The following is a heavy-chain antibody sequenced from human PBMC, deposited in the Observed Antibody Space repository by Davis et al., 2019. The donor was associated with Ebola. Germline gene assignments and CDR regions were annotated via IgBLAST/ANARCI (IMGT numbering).Heavy chain of an antibody. V-gene: IGHV5-51*01. D-gene: IGHD1-7*01. CDR2: IYPGDSDT. CDR3: ARLRTQYYYYYGMDV. CDR1: GYSFTSYW. Sequence: KVSCKGSGYSFTSYWIGWVRQMPGIGLEWMGIIYPGDSDTRYSPSFQGQVTISADKAISTAYLQWSSLKASDTAMYYCARLRTQYYYYYGMDVWGQGTTVTVSS. J-gene: IGHJ6*02.